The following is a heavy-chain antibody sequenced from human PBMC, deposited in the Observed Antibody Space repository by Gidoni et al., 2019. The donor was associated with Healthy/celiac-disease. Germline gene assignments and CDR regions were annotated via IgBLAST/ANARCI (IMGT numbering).Heavy chain of an antibody. D-gene: IGHD3-22*01. CDR3: AREVLRDSSGYDYYYGMDV. CDR1: GFTFSSYS. CDR2: ISSSSSTI. J-gene: IGHJ6*02. V-gene: IGHV3-48*01. Sequence: EVQLVESGGGLVQPGGSLSLSCAASGFTFSSYSMNWVRQAPGKGLEWVSYISSSSSTIYYADSVKGRFTISRDNAKNSLYLQMNSLRAEDTAVYYCAREVLRDSSGYDYYYGMDVWGQGTTVTVSS.